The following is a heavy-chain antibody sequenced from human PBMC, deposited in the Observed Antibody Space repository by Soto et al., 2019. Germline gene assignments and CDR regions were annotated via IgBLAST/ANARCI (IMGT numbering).Heavy chain of an antibody. D-gene: IGHD3-9*01. V-gene: IGHV1-8*01. Sequence: GASLNVSCKASGYTFTSYDIKWVRQATGQGLEWMGWMNPNSGNTGYAQKFQGRVTMTRNTSISTAYMELSSLRSEDTAVYYCARGRSPVLRYFEWYFREASYDYWGQGTLVTVSS. CDR2: MNPNSGNT. J-gene: IGHJ4*02. CDR1: GYTFTSYD. CDR3: ARGRSPVLRYFEWYFREASYDY.